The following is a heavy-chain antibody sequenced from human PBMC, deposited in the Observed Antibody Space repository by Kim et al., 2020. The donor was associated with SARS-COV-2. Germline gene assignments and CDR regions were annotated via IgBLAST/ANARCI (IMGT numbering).Heavy chain of an antibody. V-gene: IGHV3-23*01. D-gene: IGHD6-6*01. CDR3: AKGPATSIAARGAFDI. J-gene: IGHJ3*02. Sequence: GGSLRLSCAASGFTFSSYAMSWVRQAPGKGLEWVSAISGSGGSTYYADSVKGRFTISRDNSKNTLYLQMNSLRAEDTAVYYYAKGPATSIAARGAFDIWGQGTMVTVSS. CDR2: ISGSGGST. CDR1: GFTFSSYA.